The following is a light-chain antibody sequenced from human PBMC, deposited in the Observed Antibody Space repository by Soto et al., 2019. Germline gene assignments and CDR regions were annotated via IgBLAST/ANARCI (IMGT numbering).Light chain of an antibody. V-gene: IGKV3-15*01. Sequence: DIVMTQSPSTLSVSPGERATLSCRASQSIGSRVPWYQQKPGQAPSLIIYDTSTRATGMPVRFSGSGSGTEFTLSISSRQSEDYAVYYCQQYYARPLCSFGPGTKVEIK. J-gene: IGKJ2*04. CDR2: DTS. CDR3: QQYYARPLCS. CDR1: QSIGSR.